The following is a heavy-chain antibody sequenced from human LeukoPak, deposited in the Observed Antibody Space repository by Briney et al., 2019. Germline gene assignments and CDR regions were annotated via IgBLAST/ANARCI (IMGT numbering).Heavy chain of an antibody. CDR3: ARRTAAGRGD. V-gene: IGHV4-39*01. J-gene: IGHJ4*02. CDR1: GGSISSSDYY. Sequence: SETLSLTCTVSGGSISSSDYYWGWIRQPPGKGLEWIGSIYYGGSTYYNPSLKSRVTISVDTSMNQFSLKLSSVTAADTAVYYCARRTAAGRGDWGQGTLVAVSS. CDR2: IYYGGST. D-gene: IGHD6-13*01.